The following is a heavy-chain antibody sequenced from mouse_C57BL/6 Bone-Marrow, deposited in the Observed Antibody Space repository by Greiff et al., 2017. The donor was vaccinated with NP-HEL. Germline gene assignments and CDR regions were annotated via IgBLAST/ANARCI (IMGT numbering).Heavy chain of an antibody. Sequence: QVQLQQPGAELVMPGASVKLSCKASGYTFTSYWMHWVKQRPGQGLEWIGEIDPSDSYTNYNQKFKGKSTLTVDKSSSTAYMQLSSLTSEDSAVYYCARFGPFYYDYDGDYFDYWGQGTTLTVSS. D-gene: IGHD2-4*01. V-gene: IGHV1-69*01. CDR3: ARFGPFYYDYDGDYFDY. J-gene: IGHJ2*01. CDR1: GYTFTSYW. CDR2: IDPSDSYT.